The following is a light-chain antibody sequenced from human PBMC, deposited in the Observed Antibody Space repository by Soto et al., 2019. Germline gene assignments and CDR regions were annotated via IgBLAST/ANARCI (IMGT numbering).Light chain of an antibody. CDR2: NNN. J-gene: IGLJ3*02. CDR3: ATWDDSLNARGV. V-gene: IGLV1-44*01. CDR1: RSNIGNNA. Sequence: QLVLTQTPSASGTPGQTVTISCSGSRSNIGNNAVSWYQQFPGTAPKLLIYNNNQRPSGVPDRFSGSKSGTSASLAISGLQSKDEADYYCATWDDSLNARGVFGGGTKLTVL.